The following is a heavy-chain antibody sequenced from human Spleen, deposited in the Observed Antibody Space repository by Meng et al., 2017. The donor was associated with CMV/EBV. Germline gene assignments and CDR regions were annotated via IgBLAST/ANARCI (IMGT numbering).Heavy chain of an antibody. J-gene: IGHJ4*02. D-gene: IGHD3-3*01. CDR1: GFTFSNFA. CDR3: AKDSRSGYYTSQDY. Sequence: ASGFTFSNFAMRWVRQAPGKGLECVSVIYGGGSSTYYADSVKGRFTISRDNSKNTLYLQMNSLRAEDTAVYYCAKDSRSGYYTSQDYWGQGTLVTVSS. V-gene: IGHV3-23*03. CDR2: IYGGGSST.